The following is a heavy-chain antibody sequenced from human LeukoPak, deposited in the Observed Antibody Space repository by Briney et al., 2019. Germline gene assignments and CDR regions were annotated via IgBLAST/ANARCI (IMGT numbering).Heavy chain of an antibody. Sequence: PGGSLRLSCAASGFTCSSYSMNWVRQAPGKVLEWVSSISSSSSYIYYADSVKGRFTISRDNAKNSLYLQMNSLRAEDTAVYFCARDRKEGGLDYWGQGTLVTVSS. J-gene: IGHJ4*02. CDR1: GFTCSSYS. CDR2: ISSSSSYI. V-gene: IGHV3-21*01. CDR3: ARDRKEGGLDY.